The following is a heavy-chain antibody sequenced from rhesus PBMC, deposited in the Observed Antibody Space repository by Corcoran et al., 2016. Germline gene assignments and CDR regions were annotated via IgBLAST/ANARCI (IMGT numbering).Heavy chain of an antibody. CDR3: TPGIQYEGDAFDF. D-gene: IGHD4-23*01. J-gene: IGHJ3*01. Sequence: EVQLVESGGGLVQPGGSLRLSCAASGFTFSDYYMSWVRQAPGKGLEWVFSISSASSNLYYADTVMGRFTISRDNAKNSLSLQMNSLKTEDTAVYYCTPGIQYEGDAFDFWGQGLRVTVSS. CDR1: GFTFSDYY. V-gene: IGHV3S16*01. CDR2: ISSASSNL.